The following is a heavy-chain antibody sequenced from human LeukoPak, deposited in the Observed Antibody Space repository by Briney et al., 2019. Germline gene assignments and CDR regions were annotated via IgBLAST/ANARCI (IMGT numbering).Heavy chain of an antibody. J-gene: IGHJ4*02. CDR2: VYYTGST. CDR3: ARGAMATTPFFDY. V-gene: IGHV4-59*01. Sequence: PSETLSLTCPVSGGSISNYYYWTWIRQPPGKGLEWIRYVYYTGSTNFNPSLKSRVTMSLDTSRNQFSLKLTSLTAADTAVYYCARGAMATTPFFDYWGRGTLVTVSS. CDR1: GGSISNYY. D-gene: IGHD5-24*01.